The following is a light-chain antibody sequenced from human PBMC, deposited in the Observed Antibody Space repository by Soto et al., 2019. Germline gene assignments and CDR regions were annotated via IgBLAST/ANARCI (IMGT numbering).Light chain of an antibody. J-gene: IGKJ5*01. Sequence: EIVMTQSPATLSVSPGERATLSCRASQSVSTNLAWYQQKPGQAPRLLIYGASTRATGIPARFSDSGSETDFTLTISSLEPEDFAVYYCQQRSNWARSITFGQGTRLEIK. CDR3: QQRSNWARSIT. CDR1: QSVSTN. CDR2: GAS. V-gene: IGKV3-15*01.